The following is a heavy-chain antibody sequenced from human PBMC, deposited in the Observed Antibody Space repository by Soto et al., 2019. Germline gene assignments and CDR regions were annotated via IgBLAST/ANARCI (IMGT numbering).Heavy chain of an antibody. Sequence: ASVKVSCKASGYTFTTYCISWGRQALGQGREWMGWISAYNGNTNYAQKLQGRVTMTTDTSTSTAYMELRSLRSDDSAVYFCARAIYNWIDLVFDYWGQGTLVTVSS. V-gene: IGHV1-18*01. CDR2: ISAYNGNT. CDR1: GYTFTTYC. CDR3: ARAIYNWIDLVFDY. D-gene: IGHD1-20*01. J-gene: IGHJ4*02.